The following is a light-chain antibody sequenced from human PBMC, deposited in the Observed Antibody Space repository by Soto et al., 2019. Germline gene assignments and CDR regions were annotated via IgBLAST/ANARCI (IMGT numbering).Light chain of an antibody. CDR1: QSVSSSY. J-gene: IGKJ1*01. CDR2: GAS. CDR3: KQYGSSRWT. Sequence: EIVLTQSPGTLSLSPGERATLSCRASQSVSSSYLAWYQQKPGQAPRLLIYGASSRATGIPDRFSGSGSGTDFTLTISRLEPEDFAVYYCKQYGSSRWTFDQGTKVEIK. V-gene: IGKV3-20*01.